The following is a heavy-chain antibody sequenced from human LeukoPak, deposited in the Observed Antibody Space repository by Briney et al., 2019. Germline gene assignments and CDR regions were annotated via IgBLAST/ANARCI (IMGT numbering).Heavy chain of an antibody. J-gene: IGHJ5*02. CDR2: INTSGFT. Sequence: SETLSLTCTVSGGSISSGNYYWSWIRQPAGKGLEWIGRINTSGFTNYNPSLKSRVTISVDTSKNQFSLKLSSVTAADTTVYYCARDSRYCFGGSCYPRNWFDPWGQGTLVTVSS. CDR3: ARDSRYCFGGSCYPRNWFDP. CDR1: GGSISSGNYY. D-gene: IGHD2-15*01. V-gene: IGHV4-61*02.